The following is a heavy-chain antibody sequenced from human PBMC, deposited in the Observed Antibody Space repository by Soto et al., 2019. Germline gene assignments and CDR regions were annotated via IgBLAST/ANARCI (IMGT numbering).Heavy chain of an antibody. CDR2: ISSSGSTI. Sequence: GGSLRLSCAASGFTFSDYYMSWIRQAPGKGLEWVSYISSSGSTIYYADSVKGRFTISRDNAKNSLYLQMNSLRAEDTAVYYCARKLEIVVVPAAMTPNYYMDVWGKGTTVTVSS. J-gene: IGHJ6*03. D-gene: IGHD2-2*01. CDR1: GFTFSDYY. CDR3: ARKLEIVVVPAAMTPNYYMDV. V-gene: IGHV3-11*01.